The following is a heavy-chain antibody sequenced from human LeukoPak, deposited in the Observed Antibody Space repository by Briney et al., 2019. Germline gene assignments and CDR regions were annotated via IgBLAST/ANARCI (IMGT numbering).Heavy chain of an antibody. J-gene: IGHJ6*03. CDR2: IYTSGST. V-gene: IGHV4-61*02. D-gene: IGHD3-22*01. CDR1: GGSISSGSYY. Sequence: SQTLSLTCTVSGGSISSGSYYWSWIRQPAGKGLEWIGRIYTSGSTNYNPSLKNRVTISVDTSKNQFSLKLSSVTAADTAVYYCAREKYYYDSSGYRDYMDVWGKGTTVTVSS. CDR3: AREKYYYDSSGYRDYMDV.